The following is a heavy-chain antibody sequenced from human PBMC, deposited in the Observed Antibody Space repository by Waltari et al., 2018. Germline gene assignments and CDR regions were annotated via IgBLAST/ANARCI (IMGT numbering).Heavy chain of an antibody. CDR2: IRYDGSNK. V-gene: IGHV3-30*02. CDR3: AKGTHARDSGWYWVGWEDAFDI. D-gene: IGHD6-19*01. CDR1: GFTFSSYG. Sequence: QVQLVESGGGVVQPGGSLRLSCAASGFTFSSYGMHWVRQAPGKGLEWVAFIRYDGSNKYYADSVKGRFTISRDNSKNTLYLQMNSLRAEDTAVYYCAKGTHARDSGWYWVGWEDAFDIWGQGTMVTVSS. J-gene: IGHJ3*02.